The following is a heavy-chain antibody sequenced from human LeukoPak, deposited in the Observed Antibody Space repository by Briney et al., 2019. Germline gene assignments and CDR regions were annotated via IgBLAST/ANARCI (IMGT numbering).Heavy chain of an antibody. V-gene: IGHV3-23*01. D-gene: IGHD4-11*01. Sequence: GGSLRLSCAASGFAFSRYAMNWVRQAPGEGLEWISVISGSGGETYYAGSVKGRFTISRDNSKNTVYVELNSLGGDDTAVYYGEKGPNEASNYLFDYWGQGTLVTVSS. J-gene: IGHJ4*02. CDR2: ISGSGGET. CDR1: GFAFSRYA. CDR3: EKGPNEASNYLFDY.